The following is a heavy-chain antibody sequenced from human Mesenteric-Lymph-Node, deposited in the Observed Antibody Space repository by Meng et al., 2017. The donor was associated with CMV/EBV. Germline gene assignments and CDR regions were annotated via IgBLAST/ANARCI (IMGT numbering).Heavy chain of an antibody. J-gene: IGHJ6*02. CDR1: GFTFSSYE. Sequence: GGSLRLSCAASGFTFSSYEMNWVRQAPGKGLEWVSYISSSGSTIYYADSVKGRFTISRDNAKNSLYLQMNSLRAEGTAVYYCARDRVRVVPAAPYYYYYGMDVWGQGTTVTVSS. CDR3: ARDRVRVVPAAPYYYYYGMDV. CDR2: ISSSGSTI. D-gene: IGHD2-2*01. V-gene: IGHV3-48*03.